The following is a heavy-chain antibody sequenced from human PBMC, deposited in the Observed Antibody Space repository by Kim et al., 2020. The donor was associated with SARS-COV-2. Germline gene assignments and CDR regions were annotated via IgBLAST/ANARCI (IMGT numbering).Heavy chain of an antibody. CDR2: ISAYNGNT. CDR1: GYTFTSYG. Sequence: ASVKVSCKASGYTFTSYGISWVRQAPGQGLEWMGWISAYNGNTNYAQKLQGRVTMTTDTSTSTAYMELRSLRSDDTAVYYCARAGRRCYANYSYSSGMDVWGQGTTVTVSS. D-gene: IGHD3-16*01. CDR3: ARAGRRCYANYSYSSGMDV. J-gene: IGHJ6*02. V-gene: IGHV1-18*01.